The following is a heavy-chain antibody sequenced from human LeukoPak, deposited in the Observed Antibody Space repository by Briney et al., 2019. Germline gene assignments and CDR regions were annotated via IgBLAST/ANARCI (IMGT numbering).Heavy chain of an antibody. CDR2: IYYSGTT. D-gene: IGHD3-10*01. J-gene: IGHJ4*02. CDR3: AANSADYNTLGSSYKV. CDR1: GGSISSSRDC. Sequence: SETLSLTCTVSGGSISSSRDCWAWLRQPPGKGLEWNANIYYSGTTYYNPPLKSRVTISVDTSKNQFSLKLNSVTAADTAVFYCAANSADYNTLGSSYKVWGQGTLVTVSS. V-gene: IGHV4-39*01.